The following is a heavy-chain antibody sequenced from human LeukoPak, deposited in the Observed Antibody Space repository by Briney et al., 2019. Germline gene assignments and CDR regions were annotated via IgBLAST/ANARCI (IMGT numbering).Heavy chain of an antibody. V-gene: IGHV1-2*02. CDR1: GYTFTGYY. CDR2: INPNSGGT. J-gene: IGHJ5*02. Sequence: ASVKVSCKASGYTFTGYYMHWVRQAPGHGLEWMGWINPNSGGTNYAQKFQGRVTMTRDTSITTAYMELSRLRSDDTAVYYCVPQGLERPGQFDPWGQGTLVTVSS. D-gene: IGHD1-1*01. CDR3: VPQGLERPGQFDP.